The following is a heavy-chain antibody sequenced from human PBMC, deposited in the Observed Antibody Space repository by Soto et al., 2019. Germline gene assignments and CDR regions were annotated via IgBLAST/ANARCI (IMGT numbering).Heavy chain of an antibody. CDR1: GFTFSSYA. J-gene: IGHJ3*02. CDR2: ISYDGSNK. D-gene: IGHD3-22*01. V-gene: IGHV3-30-3*01. Sequence: VGSLRLSCAASGFTFSSYAMHWVRQAPGKGLEWVAVISYDGSNKYYADSVKGRFTISRDNSKNTLYLQMNSLRAEDTAVYYCARAERQYYYDTSAFDIWGQGTMVTVSS. CDR3: ARAERQYYYDTSAFDI.